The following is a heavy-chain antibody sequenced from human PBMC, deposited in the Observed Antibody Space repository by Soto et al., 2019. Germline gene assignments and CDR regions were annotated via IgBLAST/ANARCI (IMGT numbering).Heavy chain of an antibody. CDR1: GYTFTAYY. Sequence: QVQLVQSGAEVKKPGASVKVSCKPSGYTFTAYYIHWVRQAPGQGLKWMGWINPNSGATKYAQEFQGWVNMTRDTSISTAYMELSRLRSDDTAVYYCARDSGSAWYGGGDFDYWGQGTLVTVSS. CDR3: ARDSGSAWYGGGDFDY. D-gene: IGHD6-19*01. J-gene: IGHJ4*02. V-gene: IGHV1-2*04. CDR2: INPNSGAT.